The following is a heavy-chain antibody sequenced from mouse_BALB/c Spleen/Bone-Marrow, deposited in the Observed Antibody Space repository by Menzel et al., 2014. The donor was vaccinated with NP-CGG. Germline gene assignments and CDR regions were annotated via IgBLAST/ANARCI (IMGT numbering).Heavy chain of an antibody. CDR1: GFPFSSYT. D-gene: IGHD4-1*01. J-gene: IGHJ3*01. CDR2: ITNGGGST. V-gene: IGHV5-12-2*01. CDR3: ATLTGTSY. Sequence: EVQGVESGGGLVQPGGSLKLSCAASGFPFSSYTMSWVRQTPEKRLEWVAFITNGGGSTYYPDTLKGRFTISRDDAKNTLCLRMSSLKSEDTAMYYCATLTGTSYWGQGTLVTVS.